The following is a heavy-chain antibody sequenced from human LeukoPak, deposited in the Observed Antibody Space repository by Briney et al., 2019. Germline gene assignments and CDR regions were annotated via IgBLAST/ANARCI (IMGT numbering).Heavy chain of an antibody. V-gene: IGHV3-48*03. J-gene: IGHJ4*02. CDR1: GFTFSSYE. Sequence: PGGSLRLSCAASGFTFSSYEMNWVRQAPGKGLEWVSYISSSGNTIYYADSVKGRFTISRDNAKNSLFLQMNSLRDADSAVYFCARENGWFLDYWGQGILVTVSS. D-gene: IGHD6-19*01. CDR3: ARENGWFLDY. CDR2: ISSSGNTI.